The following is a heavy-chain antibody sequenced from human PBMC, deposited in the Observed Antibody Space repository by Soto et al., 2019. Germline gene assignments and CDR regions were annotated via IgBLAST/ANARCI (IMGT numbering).Heavy chain of an antibody. J-gene: IGHJ4*02. D-gene: IGHD6-19*01. V-gene: IGHV3-15*07. CDR3: TRRIAVAGTYYFDY. CDR2: IKSISDGETT. Sequence: LVASGGGIVQPGGSLSLSCVASGFTFSHAWMDWVRQAPGKGLEWVGRIKSISDGETTNYAASVAGRFTISRDDSKNTLFLHVNSLKTEDTGVYYCTRRIAVAGTYYFDYWGQGTLVTVSA. CDR1: GFTFSHAW.